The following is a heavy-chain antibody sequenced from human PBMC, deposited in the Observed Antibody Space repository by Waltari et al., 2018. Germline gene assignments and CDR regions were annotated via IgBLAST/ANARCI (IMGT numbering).Heavy chain of an antibody. J-gene: IGHJ4*02. V-gene: IGHV1-3*01. D-gene: IGHD3-3*01. CDR2: INAGNGNT. CDR1: GYTFTSYA. CDR3: ARGARITIFGVVIGPFDY. Sequence: QVQLVQSGAEVKKPGASVKVSCKASGYTFTSYAMHWVRPAPGQRLEWMGWINAGNGNTKYSQKFQGRVTITRDTSASTAYMELSSLRSEDTAVYYCARGARITIFGVVIGPFDYWGQGTLVTVSS.